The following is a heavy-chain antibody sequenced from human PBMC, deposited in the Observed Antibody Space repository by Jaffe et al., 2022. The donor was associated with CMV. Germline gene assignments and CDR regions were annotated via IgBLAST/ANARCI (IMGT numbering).Heavy chain of an antibody. CDR2: ISSSGSTI. J-gene: IGHJ4*02. D-gene: IGHD6-13*01. CDR3: ARLPTTGIGDY. CDR1: GFTFSSYE. V-gene: IGHV3-48*03. Sequence: EVQLVESGGGLVQPGGSLRLSCAASGFTFSSYEMNWVRQAPGKGLEWVSYISSSGSTIYYADSVKGRFTISRDNAKNSLYLQMNSLRAEDTAVYYCARLPTTGIGDYWGQGTLVTVSS.